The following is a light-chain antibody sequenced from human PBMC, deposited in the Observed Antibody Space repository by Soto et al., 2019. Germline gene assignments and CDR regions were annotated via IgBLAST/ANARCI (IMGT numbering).Light chain of an antibody. Sequence: DIQMTQSPSTLSASVGDRVTITCRASQSISRSLAWYQQKPGKAPSLLIYDASSLEGGVPSRFSGSGFGTEFTLTISCLQSEDFATYYCQQYYSYPFTFGPGTKVDIK. CDR1: QSISRS. V-gene: IGKV1-5*01. CDR2: DAS. J-gene: IGKJ3*01. CDR3: QQYYSYPFT.